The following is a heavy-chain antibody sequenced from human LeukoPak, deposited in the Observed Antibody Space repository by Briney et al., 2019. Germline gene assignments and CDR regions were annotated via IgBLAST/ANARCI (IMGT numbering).Heavy chain of an antibody. CDR3: ARDGYYDFWSGSHDY. Sequence: PGGSLRLSCAASGFTFSSYSMNWVRQAPGKGLEWVANIKQDGSEKYYVDSVRGRFTISRDNAKNSLYLQMNSLRAEDTAVYYCARDGYYDFWSGSHDYWGQGTQVTVSS. D-gene: IGHD3-3*01. J-gene: IGHJ4*02. V-gene: IGHV3-7*01. CDR1: GFTFSSYS. CDR2: IKQDGSEK.